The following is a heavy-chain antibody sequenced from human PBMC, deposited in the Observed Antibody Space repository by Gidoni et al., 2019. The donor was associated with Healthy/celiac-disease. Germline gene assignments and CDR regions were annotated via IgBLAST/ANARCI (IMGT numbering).Heavy chain of an antibody. Sequence: EVQLVESGGGLVKPGGSLRLSCAASGFTFSNAWMSWVRQAPGKGLEWVGRIKSKTDGGTTDYAAPVKGRFTISRDDSKNTLYLQMNSLKTEDTAVYYCTTAPLAAAGTPFNYWGQGTLVTVSS. J-gene: IGHJ4*02. CDR2: IKSKTDGGTT. CDR1: GFTFSNAW. V-gene: IGHV3-15*01. CDR3: TTAPLAAAGTPFNY. D-gene: IGHD6-13*01.